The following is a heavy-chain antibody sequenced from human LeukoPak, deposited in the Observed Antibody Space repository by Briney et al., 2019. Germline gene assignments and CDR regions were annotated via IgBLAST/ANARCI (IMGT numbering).Heavy chain of an antibody. D-gene: IGHD2-2*01. J-gene: IGHJ5*02. CDR1: GGSISGYY. CDR3: ARDVDIVVVPAATWFDP. Sequence: PSETLSLTCTVSGGSISGYYWSWIRQPAGKGLEWIGRIYTSGSTNYNPSLKSRVTMSVDTSKNQFSLKLSSVTAADTAVYYCARDVDIVVVPAATWFDPWGQGTLVTVSS. CDR2: IYTSGST. V-gene: IGHV4-4*07.